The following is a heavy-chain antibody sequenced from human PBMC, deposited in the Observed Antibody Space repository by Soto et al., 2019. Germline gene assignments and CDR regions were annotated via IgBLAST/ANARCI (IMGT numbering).Heavy chain of an antibody. CDR2: ISSSSSTI. CDR3: ARDFGYYSLGYFDY. D-gene: IGHD3-22*01. J-gene: IGHJ4*02. CDR1: GFTFSSYS. V-gene: IGHV3-48*02. Sequence: EVQLVESGGGLVQPGGSLRLSCAASGFTFSSYSMNWVRQAPGKGLEWVSYISSSSSTIYYADSVKGRFTISRDNXXNSLYLQMNSLRDEDTAVYYCARDFGYYSLGYFDYWGQGTLVTVSS.